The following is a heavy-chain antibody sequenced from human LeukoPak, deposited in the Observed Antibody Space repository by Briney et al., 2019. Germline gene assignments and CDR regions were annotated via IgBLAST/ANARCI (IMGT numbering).Heavy chain of an antibody. Sequence: SQTLSLTCAISGDXVSSNSAAWNWIRQSPSRGLEWLGRTYYRSKWSNDYAVSVKSRITMNPDTSQNQFSLQLNSLTPEDTAVYYCARAPIGGWYFDLWGRGTLVTVSS. CDR1: GDXVSSNSAA. V-gene: IGHV6-1*01. D-gene: IGHD2-15*01. CDR3: ARAPIGGWYFDL. CDR2: TYYRSKWSN. J-gene: IGHJ2*01.